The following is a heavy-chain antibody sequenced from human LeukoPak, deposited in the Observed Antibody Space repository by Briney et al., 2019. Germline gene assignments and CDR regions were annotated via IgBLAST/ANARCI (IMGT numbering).Heavy chain of an antibody. D-gene: IGHD6-13*01. J-gene: IGHJ4*02. CDR2: INDSGDST. V-gene: IGHV3-23*01. CDR3: ATIGYSSTWYAY. Sequence: GGSLRLSCAASGFTFSSYAMSWVRQAPGKGLEWVSSINDSGDSTYYADSVKGRFTISRDNSKNTLYLQMNSLRAEDTAVYYCATIGYSSTWYAYWGQGTLVTVSS. CDR1: GFTFSSYA.